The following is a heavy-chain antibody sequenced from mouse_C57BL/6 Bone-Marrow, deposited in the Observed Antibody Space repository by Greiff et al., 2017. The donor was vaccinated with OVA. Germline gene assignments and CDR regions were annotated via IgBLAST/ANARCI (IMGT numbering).Heavy chain of an antibody. J-gene: IGHJ4*01. CDR2: IYPRDGST. V-gene: IGHV1-85*01. D-gene: IGHD1-1*02. CDR1: GYTFTSYD. Sequence: LEESGPELVKPGASVKLSCKASGYTFTSYDINWVKQRPGQGLEWIGWIYPRDGSTKYNEKFKGKATLTVDTSSSTAYMELHSLTSEDSAVYFCARMSLMEPYAMDYWGQGTSVTVSS. CDR3: ARMSLMEPYAMDY.